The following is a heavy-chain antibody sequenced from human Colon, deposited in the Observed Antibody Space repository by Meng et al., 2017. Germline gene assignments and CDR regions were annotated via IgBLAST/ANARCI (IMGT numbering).Heavy chain of an antibody. CDR3: ARGRYSGYLP. CDR2: IDPNTGNP. CDR1: VYTSTSYA. V-gene: IGHV7-4-1*02. Sequence: VQLLQSGSGLKQPRASVTVSGRPSVYTSTSYAINWVRQAPGQGPDWMGWIDPNTGNPTYDQGFTGRFVFSLDTSVSTAYLQINSLRADDTAVYYCARGRYSGYLPWGQGTLVTVSS. J-gene: IGHJ5*02. D-gene: IGHD5-12*01.